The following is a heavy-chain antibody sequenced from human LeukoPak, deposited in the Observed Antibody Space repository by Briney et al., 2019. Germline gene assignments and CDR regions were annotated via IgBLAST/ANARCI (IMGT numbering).Heavy chain of an antibody. D-gene: IGHD6-19*01. CDR2: IYSGGST. J-gene: IGHJ4*02. Sequence: GGSLRLSCAASGFTVSNNYMNWVRQAPGKGLEWVSVIYSGGSTYYADSVKGRFTISRDNSKNTLYLQMNSLRAEDTAVYYCARGLKYSSGWYYFGYWGQGTLVIVSS. CDR3: ARGLKYSSGWYYFGY. CDR1: GFTVSNNY. V-gene: IGHV3-53*01.